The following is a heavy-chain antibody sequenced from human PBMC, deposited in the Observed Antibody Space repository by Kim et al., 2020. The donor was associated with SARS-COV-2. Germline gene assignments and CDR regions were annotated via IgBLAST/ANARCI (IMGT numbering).Heavy chain of an antibody. D-gene: IGHD1-26*01. CDR3: ARASFVGPTYWFDP. CDR2: ISDDGSAK. Sequence: GGSLRLSCAASGFTFSTHPMLWVRQAPGKGLEWVAVISDDGSAKYYADSVKGRFTISRDNSKNTLYLQMNTLRADDTTVYYCARASFVGPTYWFDPWGQGTLVTVSA. J-gene: IGHJ5*02. V-gene: IGHV3-30*04. CDR1: GFTFSTHP.